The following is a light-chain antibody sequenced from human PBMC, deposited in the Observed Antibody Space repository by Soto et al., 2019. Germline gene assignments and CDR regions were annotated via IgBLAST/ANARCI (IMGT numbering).Light chain of an antibody. CDR3: HLFTTSRTLV. J-gene: IGLJ2*01. CDR2: DVS. CDR1: SSDVGAYNY. V-gene: IGLV2-14*01. Sequence: QSALTQPASVSGSPGQSITISCTGTSSDVGAYNYVSWYQQHPGKAPKLMIYDVSNRPSGVSNRFSGSKSGNTASLTISGVQGEGGGDYFCHLFTTSRTLVFGGGTK.